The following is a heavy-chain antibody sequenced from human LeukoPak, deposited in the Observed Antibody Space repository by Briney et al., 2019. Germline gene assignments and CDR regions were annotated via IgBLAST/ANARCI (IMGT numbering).Heavy chain of an antibody. CDR2: TYYSGST. V-gene: IGHV4-39*01. Sequence: SETLSLTCTVSGGSISSSSYYWGWIRQPPGKGLEWIGSTYYSGSTYYNPSLKSRVTISVDTSKNQFSLKLSSVTAADTAVYYCARHQGGWSVRYFDYWGQRTLVTVSS. CDR3: ARHQGGWSVRYFDY. CDR1: GGSISSSSYY. D-gene: IGHD2-15*01. J-gene: IGHJ4*02.